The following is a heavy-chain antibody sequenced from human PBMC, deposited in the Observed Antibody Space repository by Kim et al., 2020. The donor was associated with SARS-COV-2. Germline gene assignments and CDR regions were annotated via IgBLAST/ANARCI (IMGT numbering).Heavy chain of an antibody. CDR2: IYPGDSDT. CDR1: GYSFTSYW. J-gene: IGHJ4*02. CDR3: ARLSSGLREGAGDFDY. V-gene: IGHV5-51*01. Sequence: GESLKISCKGSGYSFTSYWIGWVRQMPGKGLEWMGIIYPGDSDTRYSPSFQGQVTISADKSISTAYLQWSSLKASDTAMYYCARLSSGLREGAGDFDYWGQGTLVTVSS. D-gene: IGHD1-26*01.